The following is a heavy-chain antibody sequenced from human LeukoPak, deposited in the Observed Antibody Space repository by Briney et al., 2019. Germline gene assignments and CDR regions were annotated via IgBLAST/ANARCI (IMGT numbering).Heavy chain of an antibody. V-gene: IGHV1-69*13. CDR2: IIPIFGTA. Sequence: SVKVSCKASGGTFSSYAISWVRQAPGQGLEWMGGIIPIFGTANYAQKFQGRVTITADESTSTAYMELSSLRSEDTAVYYCARDQFLYCGSTSCYFDYWGQGTLVTVSS. J-gene: IGHJ4*02. D-gene: IGHD2-2*01. CDR1: GGTFSSYA. CDR3: ARDQFLYCGSTSCYFDY.